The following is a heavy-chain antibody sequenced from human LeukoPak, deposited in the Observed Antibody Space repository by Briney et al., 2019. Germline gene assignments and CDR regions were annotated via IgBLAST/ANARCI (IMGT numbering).Heavy chain of an antibody. D-gene: IGHD4-17*01. CDR1: GGSISSGDYY. J-gene: IGHJ5*02. CDR2: IYYSGST. CDR3: AGDYGDLLTGIRFDT. V-gene: IGHV4-30-4*01. Sequence: SETLSLTCTVSGGSISSGDYYWSWTRQPPGKGLEWIGYIYYSGSTYYNPSLKSRVTISIQTSKNQFSLKLTSVTAADTAVYYCAGDYGDLLTGIRFDTWGQGTLVTVSS.